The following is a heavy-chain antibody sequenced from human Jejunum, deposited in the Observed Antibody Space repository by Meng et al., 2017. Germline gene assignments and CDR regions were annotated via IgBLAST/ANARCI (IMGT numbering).Heavy chain of an antibody. CDR3: VRDLSGESTDYFDS. D-gene: IGHD1-26*01. Sequence: GESLKISCAASGFIFSTYDMHWVRQAPGKGLVWVSRISRNGRRTNYADSVEGRFTISRDNAKNTRYLQMNSLRVEDTARYYCVRDLSGESTDYFDSCDQ. J-gene: IGHJ4*01. V-gene: IGHV3-74*01. CDR1: GFIFSTYD. CDR2: ISRNGRRT.